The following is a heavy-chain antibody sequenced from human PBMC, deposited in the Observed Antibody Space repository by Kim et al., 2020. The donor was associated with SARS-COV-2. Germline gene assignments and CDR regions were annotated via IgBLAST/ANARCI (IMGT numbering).Heavy chain of an antibody. V-gene: IGHV4-31*03. CDR2: IYYSGST. CDR1: GGSISSGGYY. Sequence: SETLSLTCTVSGGSISSGGYYWSWIRQHPGKGLEWIGYIYYSGSTYYNPSLKSRVTISVDTSKNQFSLKLSSVTAADTAVYYCARHGSGSYYKLAWWFDPWGQGTLVTVSS. CDR3: ARHGSGSYYKLAWWFDP. D-gene: IGHD3-10*01. J-gene: IGHJ5*02.